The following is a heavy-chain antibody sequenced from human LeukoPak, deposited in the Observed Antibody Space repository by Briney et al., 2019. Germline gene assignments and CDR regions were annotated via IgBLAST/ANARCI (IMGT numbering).Heavy chain of an antibody. V-gene: IGHV3-53*01. D-gene: IGHD2-15*01. CDR3: ARDLYSGVSCYRPYGLDV. CDR1: GFTVSSNY. CDR2: IYSGGST. Sequence: GGSLRLSCAASGFTVSSNYMSWVRQAPGKGLEWVSVIYSGGSTYYADSVKGRFTISRDTSKNTLYLQMNSLRADDTAVYYCARDLYSGVSCYRPYGLDVWGQGTTVTVSS. J-gene: IGHJ6*02.